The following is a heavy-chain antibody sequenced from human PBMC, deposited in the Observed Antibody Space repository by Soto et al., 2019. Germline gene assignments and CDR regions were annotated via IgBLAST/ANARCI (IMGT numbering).Heavy chain of an antibody. CDR1: GFTFSSYG. Sequence: GGSLRLSCAASGFTFSSYGMHWVRQAPGKGLEWVAVIWYDGSNKYYADSVKGRFTISRDNSKNTLYLQMNSLRAEDTAVYYCARPDNWGWDAFDIWGQGTMVTVSS. CDR3: ARPDNWGWDAFDI. CDR2: IWYDGSNK. D-gene: IGHD7-27*01. V-gene: IGHV3-33*08. J-gene: IGHJ3*02.